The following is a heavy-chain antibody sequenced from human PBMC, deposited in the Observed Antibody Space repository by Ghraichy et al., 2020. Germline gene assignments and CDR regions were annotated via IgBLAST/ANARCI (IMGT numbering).Heavy chain of an antibody. Sequence: GGSLRLSCAASGFTFSSYAMSWVRQAPGKGLEWVSAISGSGDSTYYADSVKGRFTISRDNSKNMVYLQMNSLRVEDTAVYYCAKEKFRNSNYFDYWGQGTLVTVSS. D-gene: IGHD1-1*01. CDR2: ISGSGDST. J-gene: IGHJ4*02. V-gene: IGHV3-23*01. CDR3: AKEKFRNSNYFDY. CDR1: GFTFSSYA.